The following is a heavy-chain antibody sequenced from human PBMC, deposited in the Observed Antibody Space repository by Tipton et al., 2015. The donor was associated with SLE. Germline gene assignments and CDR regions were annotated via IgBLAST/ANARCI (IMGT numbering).Heavy chain of an antibody. D-gene: IGHD2-15*01. V-gene: IGHV4-31*02. J-gene: IGHJ4*02. CDR2: IYYSGST. CDR1: GGSISSGGYY. Sequence: LRLSCTVSGGSISSGGYYWSWIRQHPGKGLEWIGYIYYSGSTYYNPSLKSRVTISVDTSKNQFSLKLSSVTAADTAVYYCARASFVVVVAGGYFDYWGQGTLVTVSS. CDR3: ARASFVVVVAGGYFDY.